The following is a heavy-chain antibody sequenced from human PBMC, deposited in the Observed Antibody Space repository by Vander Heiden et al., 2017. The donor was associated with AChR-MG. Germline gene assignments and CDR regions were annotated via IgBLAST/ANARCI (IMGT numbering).Heavy chain of an antibody. J-gene: IGHJ6*03. CDR2: ISYDGSNK. CDR1: GFTFSSYA. Sequence: QVQLVESGGGVVQPGRSLRLSCAASGFTFSSYAMHWVRQAPGKGLEWVAVISYDGSNKYYADSVKGRFTISRDNSKNTLYLQMNSLRAEDTAVYYCARGRPPGYSYGWGVVGYYYMDVWGKGTTVTVSS. D-gene: IGHD5-18*01. V-gene: IGHV3-30-3*01. CDR3: ARGRPPGYSYGWGVVGYYYMDV.